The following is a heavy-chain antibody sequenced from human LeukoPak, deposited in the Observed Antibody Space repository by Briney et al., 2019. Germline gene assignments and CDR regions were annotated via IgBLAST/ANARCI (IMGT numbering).Heavy chain of an antibody. D-gene: IGHD3-10*01. Sequence: GGSLRLSCAASRFTFSSHGMHWVRQAPGKGLEWVALISYDGSNKQYADSVKGRFTISRDNSKNTLDLQMNSLRAEDTAVYYCARAPMIRGVITAFDLWGQGTLVTVSS. J-gene: IGHJ4*02. CDR1: RFTFSSHG. CDR2: ISYDGSNK. V-gene: IGHV3-30*03. CDR3: ARAPMIRGVITAFDL.